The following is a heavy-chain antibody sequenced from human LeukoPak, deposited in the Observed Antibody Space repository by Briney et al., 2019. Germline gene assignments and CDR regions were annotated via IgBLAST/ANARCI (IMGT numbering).Heavy chain of an antibody. V-gene: IGHV1-2*02. J-gene: IGHJ4*02. Sequence: ASVKVSCKASGYTFTGYYMHWVRQAPGQGLEWMGWINPNSGGTNYAQKFQGRVTMTRDTSISTAYMELSRLRSDDTAVCYCARGYCSGGSCYLTFDYWGQGTLVTVSS. CDR1: GYTFTGYY. CDR2: INPNSGGT. D-gene: IGHD2-15*01. CDR3: ARGYCSGGSCYLTFDY.